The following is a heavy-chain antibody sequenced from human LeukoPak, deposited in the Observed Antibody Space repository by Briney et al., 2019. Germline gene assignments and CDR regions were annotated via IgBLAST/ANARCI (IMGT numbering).Heavy chain of an antibody. Sequence: PGGSLRLSCAASGFTFDDYGMSWVRQAPGKGLEWVSGINWNGGSTGYADSVKGRFTIPRDNAKNSLYLQMNSLRAEDTALYYCAREPTSGYSSSWYGGYYYMDVWGKGTTVTVSS. CDR1: GFTFDDYG. CDR2: INWNGGST. D-gene: IGHD6-13*01. V-gene: IGHV3-20*04. CDR3: AREPTSGYSSSWYGGYYYMDV. J-gene: IGHJ6*03.